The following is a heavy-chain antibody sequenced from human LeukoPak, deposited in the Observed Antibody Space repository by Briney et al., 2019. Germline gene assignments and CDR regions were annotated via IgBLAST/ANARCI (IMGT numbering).Heavy chain of an antibody. V-gene: IGHV1-69*01. CDR2: IIPIFGTA. CDR3: ARLSSSLTRGLDI. Sequence: SVKVSCKASGGTFSSYAISWVRQAPGQGLEWMGVIIPIFGTANYAQKFQGRVTITADESTSTAYMKLRSLRSDDTAVYYCARLSSSLTRGLDIWGQGTMVTVSS. J-gene: IGHJ3*02. CDR1: GGTFSSYA. D-gene: IGHD6-19*01.